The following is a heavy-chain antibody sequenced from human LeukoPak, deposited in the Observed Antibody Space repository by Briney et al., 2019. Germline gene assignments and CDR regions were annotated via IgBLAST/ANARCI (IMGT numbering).Heavy chain of an antibody. V-gene: IGHV3-21*01. J-gene: IGHJ5*02. CDR1: GFTFGSYS. D-gene: IGHD2-21*02. CDR2: ISSSSSYI. Sequence: GGSLRLSCAASGFTFGSYSMNWVRQAPGKGLEWVSSISSSSSYIYYADSVKGRFTISRDNAKNSLYLQMNSLRAEDTAVYYCARGVGDTGNNWFDPWGQGTLVTVSS. CDR3: ARGVGDTGNNWFDP.